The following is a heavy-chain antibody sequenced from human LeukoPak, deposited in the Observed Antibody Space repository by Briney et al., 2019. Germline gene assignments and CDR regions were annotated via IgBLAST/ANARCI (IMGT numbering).Heavy chain of an antibody. CDR1: GDSVSSNSAA. J-gene: IGHJ4*02. D-gene: IGHD2-15*01. Sequence: SQTLSLTCTISGDSVSSNSAAWNWIRQPPSRGLEWLGRTYYRSKWYNDYAMSVKSRITISPYTSKNQFFLQLSSVTPEDTAVYYCARDRSRAYHFDYWGQGTLVTVSS. CDR3: ARDRSRAYHFDY. CDR2: TYYRSKWYN. V-gene: IGHV6-1*01.